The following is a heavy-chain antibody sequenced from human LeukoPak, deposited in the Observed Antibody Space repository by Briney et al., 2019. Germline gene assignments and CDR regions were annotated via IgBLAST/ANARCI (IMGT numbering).Heavy chain of an antibody. J-gene: IGHJ6*02. V-gene: IGHV1-8*01. CDR2: MNPNGGNT. CDR1: GYTFTSYD. Sequence: ASVKVSCKASGYTFTSYDINWVRQATGQGLEWMGWMNPNGGNTGYAQKFQGRVTMTRNTSMSTAYMELSSLRSEDTAVYYCASYHYYGSGSYSLPIYYYYGMDVWGQGTTVTVSS. D-gene: IGHD3-10*01. CDR3: ASYHYYGSGSYSLPIYYYYGMDV.